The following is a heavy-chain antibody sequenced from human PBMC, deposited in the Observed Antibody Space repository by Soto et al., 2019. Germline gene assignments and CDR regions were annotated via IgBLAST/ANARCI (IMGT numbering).Heavy chain of an antibody. CDR3: ARDIVVVVAATDYYYGMDV. CDR2: ISSSGSTI. Sequence: EVQLVESGGGLVQPGGSLRLSCAASGFTFSSYEMNWVRQAPGKGLEWVSYISSSGSTIYYADSVKGRFTISRDNAKNSLYLQMNSLRAEDTAVYYCARDIVVVVAATDYYYGMDVWGQGTTVTVSS. CDR1: GFTFSSYE. D-gene: IGHD2-15*01. V-gene: IGHV3-48*03. J-gene: IGHJ6*02.